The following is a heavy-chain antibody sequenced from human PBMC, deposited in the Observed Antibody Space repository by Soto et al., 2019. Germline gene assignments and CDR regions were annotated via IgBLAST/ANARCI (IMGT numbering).Heavy chain of an antibody. CDR3: ARDRGGSDLPDY. Sequence: QVQLVESGGGVVQPGRSLRLSCAASGFTFSSYAMHWVRQAPGKGLEWVAVISYDGSNKYYADSVKGRFTISRDNSKNTLYLQMNSLRAEDTAVYYCARDRGGSDLPDYWGQGTLFTVSS. V-gene: IGHV3-30-3*01. D-gene: IGHD1-26*01. CDR1: GFTFSSYA. CDR2: ISYDGSNK. J-gene: IGHJ4*02.